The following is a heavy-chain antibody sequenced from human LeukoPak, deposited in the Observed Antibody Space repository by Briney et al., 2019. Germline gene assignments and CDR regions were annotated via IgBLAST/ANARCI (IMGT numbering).Heavy chain of an antibody. CDR2: ISGSGGST. J-gene: IGHJ5*02. D-gene: IGHD2-21*01. CDR1: GFTFSSYA. V-gene: IGHV3-23*01. CDR3: ARDGGENWFDP. Sequence: GGSLRLSCAASGFTFSSYAMSWVRQAPGKGLEWVSAISGSGGSTYYADSVKGRFTISRDNAENSLYLQMNSLRAEDTAVYYCARDGGENWFDPWGQGTLVTVSS.